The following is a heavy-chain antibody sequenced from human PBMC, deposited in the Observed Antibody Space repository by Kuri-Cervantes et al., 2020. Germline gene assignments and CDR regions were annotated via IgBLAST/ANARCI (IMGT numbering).Heavy chain of an antibody. CDR1: GFTFSSYA. Sequence: GGSLRLSCAASGFTFSSYAMHWVRQAPGKGLEWVAVISYDGSNKYYADSVKGRFTISRDNSKNTLYLQLNSLRAEDTAVYYCARHGGLGYCSSTSCYLPRGYYYGMDVWGQGTTVTVSS. J-gene: IGHJ6*02. D-gene: IGHD2-2*01. CDR2: ISYDGSNK. CDR3: ARHGGLGYCSSTSCYLPRGYYYGMDV. V-gene: IGHV3-30-3*01.